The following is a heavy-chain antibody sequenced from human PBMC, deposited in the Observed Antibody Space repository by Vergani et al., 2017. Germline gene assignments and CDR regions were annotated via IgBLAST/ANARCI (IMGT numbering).Heavy chain of an antibody. J-gene: IGHJ3*02. D-gene: IGHD1-26*01. CDR3: EKHQGGFWRGIVGANGGGIDI. CDR1: GFTFSSYG. Sequence: QVHLVESGGGVVQPGGSLRLSCAASGFTFSSYGMHWVRQAPGKGLEWVAFIRYDGSNKYYADSVKGRFTISRDNSKTTLYLQMNSLRAEDKAVYYCEKHQGGFWRGIVGANGGGIDIWGQGTMVTVSS. V-gene: IGHV3-30*02. CDR2: IRYDGSNK.